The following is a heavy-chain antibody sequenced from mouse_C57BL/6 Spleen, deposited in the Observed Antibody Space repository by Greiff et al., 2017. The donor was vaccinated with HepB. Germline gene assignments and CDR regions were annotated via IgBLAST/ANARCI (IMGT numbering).Heavy chain of an antibody. J-gene: IGHJ2*01. CDR3: ARREASWAYFDY. CDR2: ISSGSSTI. CDR1: GFTFSDYG. V-gene: IGHV5-17*01. Sequence: EVKLMEPGGGLVKPGGSLKLSCAASGFTFSDYGMHWVRQAPEKGLEWVAYISSGSSTIYYADTVKGRFTISRDNAKNTLFLQMTSLRSEDTAMYYCARREASWAYFDYWGQGTTLTVSS. D-gene: IGHD4-1*01.